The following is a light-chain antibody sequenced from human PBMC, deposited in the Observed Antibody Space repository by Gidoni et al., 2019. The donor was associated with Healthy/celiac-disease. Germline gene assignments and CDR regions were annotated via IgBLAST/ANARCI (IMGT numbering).Light chain of an antibody. Sequence: DIVLTQSPATLSLSPGESATLSCRASQSVSSYFAWYQQKPGQAPRLLIYESSNRATGIPARFSGSGSGTDFTLTISSLEPEDFAVYYCQQRSNWPPKLTFGGGTKVEIK. CDR2: ESS. V-gene: IGKV3-11*01. CDR1: QSVSSY. CDR3: QQRSNWPPKLT. J-gene: IGKJ4*01.